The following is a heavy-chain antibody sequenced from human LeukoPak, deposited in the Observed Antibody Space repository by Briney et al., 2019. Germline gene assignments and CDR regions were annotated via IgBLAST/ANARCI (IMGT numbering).Heavy chain of an antibody. CDR3: ARVYCGGDCYSSDAFDI. V-gene: IGHV3-48*01. D-gene: IGHD2-21*02. CDR2: ISSSSSTI. Sequence: GGSLRPSCAASGFTFSSYEMNWVRQAPGKGLEWVSYISSSSSTIYYADSVKGRFTISRDNAKNSLYLQMNSLRAEDTAVYYCARVYCGGDCYSSDAFDIWGQGTMVTVSS. CDR1: GFTFSSYE. J-gene: IGHJ3*02.